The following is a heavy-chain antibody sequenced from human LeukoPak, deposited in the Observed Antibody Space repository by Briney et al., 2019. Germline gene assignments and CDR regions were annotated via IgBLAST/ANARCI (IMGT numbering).Heavy chain of an antibody. CDR3: ASSRAYYYDSSGSSEFDY. CDR2: ISAYNGNT. CDR1: GGTFSSYA. D-gene: IGHD3-22*01. Sequence: ASVKVSCKASGGTFSSYAISWVRQAPGQGLEWMGWISAYNGNTNYAQKLQGRVTMTTDTSTSTAYMELRSLRSDDTAVYYCASSRAYYYDSSGSSEFDYWGQGTLVTVSS. J-gene: IGHJ4*02. V-gene: IGHV1-18*01.